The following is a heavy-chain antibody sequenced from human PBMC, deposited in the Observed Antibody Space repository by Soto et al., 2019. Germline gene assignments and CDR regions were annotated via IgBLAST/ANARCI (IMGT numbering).Heavy chain of an antibody. CDR3: TTAGAVANYYYYGMDV. Sequence: GSLRLSCAASGFTFSNAWMSWVRQAPGKGLEWVGRIKSKTDGGTTDYAAPVKGRFTISRDDSKNTLYLQMNSLKTEDTAVYYWTTAGAVANYYYYGMDVWGQGTTVTVS. CDR1: GFTFSNAW. V-gene: IGHV3-15*01. CDR2: IKSKTDGGTT. D-gene: IGHD6-19*01. J-gene: IGHJ6*02.